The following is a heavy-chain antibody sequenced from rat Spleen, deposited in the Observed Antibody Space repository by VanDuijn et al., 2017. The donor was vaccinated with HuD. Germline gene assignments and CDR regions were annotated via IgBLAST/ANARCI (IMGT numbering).Heavy chain of an antibody. Sequence: EVQLVESGGGLVQAGRSMKLSCAASGFTFSSFPMAWVRQAPTMGLEWVATISSNGNNIYYRDSVKGRFTISRDYATSTLYLQVDSLRSEDTATYYCARGNMDSTDYYHYFDYWGQGVMVTVSS. CDR1: GFTFSSFP. CDR2: ISSNGNNI. CDR3: ARGNMDSTDYYHYFDY. V-gene: IGHV5-46*01. J-gene: IGHJ2*01. D-gene: IGHD1-6*01.